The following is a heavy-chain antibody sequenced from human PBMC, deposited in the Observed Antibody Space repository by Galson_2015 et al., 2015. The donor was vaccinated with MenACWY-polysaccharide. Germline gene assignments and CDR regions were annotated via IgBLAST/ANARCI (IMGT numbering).Heavy chain of an antibody. CDR2: IYHSGST. V-gene: IGHV4-38-2*01. D-gene: IGHD1-26*01. Sequence: SETLSLTCAVSGYSISSGYYWGWIRQPPGKGLEWIGSIYHSGSTYYNPPLKSRVNIPVDTSKNQFSLKLSSATAADTAVYYCARVEKYSGSYYILHWGQGTLVTVSS. CDR3: ARVEKYSGSYYILH. CDR1: GYSISSGYY. J-gene: IGHJ4*02.